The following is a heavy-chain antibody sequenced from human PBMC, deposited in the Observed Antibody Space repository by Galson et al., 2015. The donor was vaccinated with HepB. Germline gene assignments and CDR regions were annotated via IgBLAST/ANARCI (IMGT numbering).Heavy chain of an antibody. D-gene: IGHD3-10*01. V-gene: IGHV1-69*13. CDR2: ITPMFGTA. CDR1: GGTFSSYA. CDR3: ARGYGSGNFYYHY. Sequence: VKVSCKASGGTFSSYAISWVRQAPGQGLEWMGGITPMFGTANYAQKLQGRVTITADESTTTAYMELSSLRSDDTAVYYCARGYGSGNFYYHYWGRGTLVTVSP. J-gene: IGHJ4*02.